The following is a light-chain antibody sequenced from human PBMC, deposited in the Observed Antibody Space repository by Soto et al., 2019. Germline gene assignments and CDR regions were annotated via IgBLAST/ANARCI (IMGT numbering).Light chain of an antibody. V-gene: IGKV3-20*01. Sequence: EIVLTQSPGTLSLSPGERATLSCRTSQSVISTSLAWYQQKPGQAPRLLIYGASNRATGIPDRFSGSGSGTDFTLTINRLEPEEFAMYYCQQYGSSPLTFGGGTKVEIK. J-gene: IGKJ4*01. CDR3: QQYGSSPLT. CDR2: GAS. CDR1: QSVISTS.